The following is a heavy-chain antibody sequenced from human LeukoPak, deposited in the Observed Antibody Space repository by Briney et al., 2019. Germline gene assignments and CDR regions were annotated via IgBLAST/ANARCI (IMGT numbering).Heavy chain of an antibody. J-gene: IGHJ5*02. D-gene: IGHD1-26*01. V-gene: IGHV4-39*07. CDR3: ARYVWELRRYSWFDP. CDR2: IYYSGST. CDR1: GGSISSSSYY. Sequence: SETLSLTCTVSGGSISSSSYYWGWIRQPPGKGLEWIGSIYYSGSTYYNPSLKSRVTISVDTSKNQFSLKLMSVTAADTAVYYCARYVWELRRYSWFDPWGQGTLVTVSS.